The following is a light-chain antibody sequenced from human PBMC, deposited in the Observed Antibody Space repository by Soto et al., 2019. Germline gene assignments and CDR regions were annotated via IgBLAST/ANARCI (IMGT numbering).Light chain of an antibody. CDR3: SSHAGTKVV. CDR1: SSDVGAYNY. J-gene: IGLJ2*01. Sequence: QSVLTQPPSASGSPGQSVTISCAGTSSDVGAYNYVSWYQQHPGKAPKLMIYEVTKRPSGVPDRFSDSKSGNTASLTVSGLQVEDEADYYCSSHAGTKVVFGGGTKVTVL. V-gene: IGLV2-8*01. CDR2: EVT.